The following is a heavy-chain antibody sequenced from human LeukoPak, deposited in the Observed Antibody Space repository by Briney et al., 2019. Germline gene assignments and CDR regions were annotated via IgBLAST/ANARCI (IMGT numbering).Heavy chain of an antibody. D-gene: IGHD2-2*01. J-gene: IGHJ4*02. CDR3: ARDRYLAYLDS. Sequence: PSETLSLTCTVSGGSFSNYYWTWIRQPAGKGLEWIGRIYISGTTNYNPSLKSRVTMSVDTPKNQFSLKLSSVTAADTAVYYCARDRYLAYLDSWGQGILVTVSS. V-gene: IGHV4-4*07. CDR1: GGSFSNYY. CDR2: IYISGTT.